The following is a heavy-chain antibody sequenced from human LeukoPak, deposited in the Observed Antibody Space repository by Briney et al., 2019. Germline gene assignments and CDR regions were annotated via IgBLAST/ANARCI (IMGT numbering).Heavy chain of an antibody. D-gene: IGHD1-26*01. J-gene: IGHJ4*02. CDR1: GDSIRSYY. V-gene: IGHV4-59*01. CDR3: ARDSGTPPGRLDY. Sequence: SETLSLTCTVSGDSIRSYYWSWIRQPPVKGLEWIGYFYYSGSSVRANYNPSLKSRVTITVDTSKDQFSLKSSSMTAEDTAVYYCARDSGTPPGRLDYWGQGPLVTVSS. CDR2: FYYSGSSVRA.